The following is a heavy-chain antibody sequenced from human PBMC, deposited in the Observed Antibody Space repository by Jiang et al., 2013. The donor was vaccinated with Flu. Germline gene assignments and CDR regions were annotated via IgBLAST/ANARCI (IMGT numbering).Heavy chain of an antibody. Sequence: LLKPSETLSLTCAVYGESFSGYYWSWIRQSPGKGLEWIGEMNHSGSSNYNPSLKSRVIISVDTSKNQFSLKLSSVTAADTAVYFCARGGEKSRWFDP. CDR3: ARGGEKSRWFDP. V-gene: IGHV4-34*01. J-gene: IGHJ5*02. D-gene: IGHD3-10*01. CDR1: GESFSGYY. CDR2: MNHSGSS.